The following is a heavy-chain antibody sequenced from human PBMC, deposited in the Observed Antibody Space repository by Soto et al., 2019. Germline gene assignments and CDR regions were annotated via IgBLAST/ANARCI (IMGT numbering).Heavy chain of an antibody. CDR3: ARDPNPIFDT. J-gene: IGHJ5*01. Sequence: QVQLQESGPGLVKPSQTLSLTCSVSGGSISSGGYYWSWIRQHPGKGLEWIGYIYYSGSTYYNTSLKSRATISVDTSMNQFSLMLSSVTDADTAVYYCARDPNPIFDTWGQGILVTVSS. CDR2: IYYSGST. CDR1: GGSISSGGYY. V-gene: IGHV4-31*03. D-gene: IGHD3-3*01.